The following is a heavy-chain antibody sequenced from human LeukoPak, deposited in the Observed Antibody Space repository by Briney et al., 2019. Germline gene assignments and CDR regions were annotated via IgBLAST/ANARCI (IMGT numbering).Heavy chain of an antibody. Sequence: ASVKVSCKASGYSFNDKYLHWVRQAPGQGLEWMGSINPNSGGTNYAQKFQGRVTMTRDTSISTAYMELSRLRSDDTAVYYCARATNPIVVVVAATHDDAFDIWGQGTMVTVSS. CDR1: GYSFNDKY. V-gene: IGHV1-2*02. CDR2: INPNSGGT. D-gene: IGHD2-15*01. J-gene: IGHJ3*02. CDR3: ARATNPIVVVVAATHDDAFDI.